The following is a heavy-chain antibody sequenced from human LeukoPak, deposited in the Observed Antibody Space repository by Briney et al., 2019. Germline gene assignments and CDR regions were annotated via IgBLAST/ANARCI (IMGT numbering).Heavy chain of an antibody. CDR1: GFTFSSYS. D-gene: IGHD1-14*01. Sequence: PGGSLRLSCAASGFTFSSYSMNWFRQAPGRGLEGVSYISSGSSSIYYADSVKGRFTISRDNANNSLWLQMNRLRADDTAVYYCARGRGAGRSAVDIWGQGTMVTVSS. CDR2: ISSGSSSI. J-gene: IGHJ3*02. CDR3: ARGRGAGRSAVDI. V-gene: IGHV3-48*04.